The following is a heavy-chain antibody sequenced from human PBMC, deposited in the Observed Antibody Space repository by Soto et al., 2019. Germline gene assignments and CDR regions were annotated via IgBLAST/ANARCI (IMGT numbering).Heavy chain of an antibody. D-gene: IGHD3-16*01. J-gene: IGHJ2*01. CDR2: FFVTGRI. V-gene: IGHV4-4*07. Sequence: QVELQESGPGLVKPSETLSLTCTVSGDSIRGYSWSWIRQPAGQGLESLGRFFVTGRINYNPSLKSLVTTSVDTSTNQFSLRLTSVTAADTAVYFCARGFGRYFDLWGRGTLVTVSS. CDR1: GDSIRGYS. CDR3: ARGFGRYFDL.